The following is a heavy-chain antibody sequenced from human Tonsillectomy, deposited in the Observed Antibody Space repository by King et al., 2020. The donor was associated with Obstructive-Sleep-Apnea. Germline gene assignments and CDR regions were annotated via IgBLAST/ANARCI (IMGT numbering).Heavy chain of an antibody. V-gene: IGHV2-5*02. J-gene: IGHJ4*02. CDR1: GFSLSTSGVG. CDR3: AHNYVLMVYAHGDYFDY. CDR2: IYWDDNK. D-gene: IGHD2-8*01. Sequence: TLKESGPTLVNPTQTLTLTCTFSGFSLSTSGVGVGWIRQPPGKALEWLALIYWDDNKRYSPSLKSRLTITKETSKAQVVLTMTNMDPVDTATYYCAHNYVLMVYAHGDYFDYWGQGTLVTVSS.